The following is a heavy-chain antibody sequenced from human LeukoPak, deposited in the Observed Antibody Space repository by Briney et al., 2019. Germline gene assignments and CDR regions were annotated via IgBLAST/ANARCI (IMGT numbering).Heavy chain of an antibody. Sequence: SETLSLTCTVSGGSISSSSYYWGWIRQPPGKGLEWIGSIYYSGSTYYNPSLKSRVTISVDTSKNQFSLKLSSVTAADTAMYYCARQFYHDSSGADYWGQGALVTVSS. V-gene: IGHV4-39*01. D-gene: IGHD3-22*01. CDR2: IYYSGST. CDR1: GGSISSSSYY. CDR3: ARQFYHDSSGADY. J-gene: IGHJ4*02.